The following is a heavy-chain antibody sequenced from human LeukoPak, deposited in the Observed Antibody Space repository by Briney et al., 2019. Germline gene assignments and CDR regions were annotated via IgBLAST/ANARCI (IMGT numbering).Heavy chain of an antibody. J-gene: IGHJ4*02. Sequence: SETLSLTCTVSGISISSSNSYWGWIRQPPGKGLEWIGSIYYSGNTYYNASLKSQVSISIDTSKNQFSLRLTSVTAADTAVYYCAREEALGSGSFDYWGQGTLVTVSS. CDR1: GISISSSNSY. D-gene: IGHD1-26*01. V-gene: IGHV4-39*02. CDR3: AREEALGSGSFDY. CDR2: IYYSGNT.